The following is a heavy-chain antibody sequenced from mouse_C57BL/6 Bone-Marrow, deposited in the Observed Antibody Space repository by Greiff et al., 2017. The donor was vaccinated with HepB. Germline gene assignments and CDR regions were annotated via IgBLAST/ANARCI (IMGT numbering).Heavy chain of an antibody. D-gene: IGHD2-4*01. Sequence: EVKLQESGPELVKPGASVKIPCKASGYTFTDYNMDWVKQSHGKSLEWIGDINPNNGGTIYNQKFKGKATLTVDKSSSTAYMELRSLTSEDTAVYYCARRPYDYGGAMDYWGQGTSVTVSS. CDR2: INPNNGGT. V-gene: IGHV1-18*01. CDR3: ARRPYDYGGAMDY. CDR1: GYTFTDYN. J-gene: IGHJ4*01.